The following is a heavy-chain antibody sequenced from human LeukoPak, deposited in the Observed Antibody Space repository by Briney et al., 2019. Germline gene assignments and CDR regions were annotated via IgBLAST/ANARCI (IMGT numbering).Heavy chain of an antibody. CDR2: IWYDGSNK. CDR3: ARVAVAGRLLAYYFDY. Sequence: GSLRLSCAASGFTLSSYWVSWVRQAPGKGLEWVAVIWYDGSNKYYADSVKGRFTISRDNSKNTLYLQMNSLRAEDTAVYHCARVAVAGRLLAYYFDYWGQGTLVTVSS. V-gene: IGHV3-33*08. D-gene: IGHD6-19*01. J-gene: IGHJ4*02. CDR1: GFTLSSYW.